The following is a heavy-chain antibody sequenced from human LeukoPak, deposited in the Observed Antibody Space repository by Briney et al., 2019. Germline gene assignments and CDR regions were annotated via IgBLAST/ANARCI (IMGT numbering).Heavy chain of an antibody. CDR1: GGSFSGYY. V-gene: IGHV4-34*01. D-gene: IGHD2-2*02. Sequence: SETLPLTCAVYGGSFSGYYWSWIRQPPGKGLEWIGEINHSGSTNYNPSLKSRVTISVDTSKNQFSLKLSFVTAADTAVYYCARETVAIPVWGQGTLVTVSS. J-gene: IGHJ4*02. CDR2: INHSGST. CDR3: ARETVAIPV.